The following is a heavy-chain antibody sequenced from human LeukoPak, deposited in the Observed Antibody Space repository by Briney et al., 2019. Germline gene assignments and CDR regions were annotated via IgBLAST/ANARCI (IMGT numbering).Heavy chain of an antibody. V-gene: IGHV3-7*03. CDR3: ARIRKLELRQTFDI. CDR1: GFTFSSYA. D-gene: IGHD1-7*01. J-gene: IGHJ3*02. Sequence: GGSLRLSCAASGFTFSSYAMSWVRQAPGKGLEWVANIKEDGSDKNYMDSAKGRFTISRDNAKNSLYLQMNSLRVEDMAVYYCARIRKLELRQTFDIWGQGTVVTVSS. CDR2: IKEDGSDK.